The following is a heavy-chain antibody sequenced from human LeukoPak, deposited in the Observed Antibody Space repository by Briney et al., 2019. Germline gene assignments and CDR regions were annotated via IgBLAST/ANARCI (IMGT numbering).Heavy chain of an antibody. CDR2: VFASGNT. Sequence: SQTLSLTCTVSGGSICSYFWTWIRQPAGKGLEWFVHVFASGNTDYNPSLKSRVTISIDTSKNQFSLKLSSATAADTAVYYCARCLKYAAPFDYWGQGTLLTVSS. J-gene: IGHJ4*02. D-gene: IGHD2-8*01. CDR3: ARCLKYAAPFDY. CDR1: GGSICSYF. V-gene: IGHV4-4*07.